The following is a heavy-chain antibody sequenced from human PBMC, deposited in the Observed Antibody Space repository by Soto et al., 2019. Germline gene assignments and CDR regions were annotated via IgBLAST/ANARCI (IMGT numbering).Heavy chain of an antibody. CDR3: ARRDRSGFSYWLDT. D-gene: IGHD3-22*01. J-gene: IGHJ5*02. CDR2: IYFSGTT. V-gene: IGHV4-31*03. Sequence: PSETLSLTCTVSGGSISSGDYYWSWIRQHPGKGLEWIGTIYFSGTTYYNSSLKSRVTISVDTSKNQFSLNLSSVTDADTAVDYCARRDRSGFSYWLDTWGQGTLVTVSS. CDR1: GGSISSGDYY.